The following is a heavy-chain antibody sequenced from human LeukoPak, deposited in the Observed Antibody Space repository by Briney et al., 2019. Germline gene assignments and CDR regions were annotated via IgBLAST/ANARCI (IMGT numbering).Heavy chain of an antibody. CDR2: ISYDGSNK. J-gene: IGHJ6*02. CDR3: AKDIVLRCFDWLLMDTYYYGMDV. CDR1: GFTFSSYG. D-gene: IGHD3-9*01. V-gene: IGHV3-30*18. Sequence: GRSLRLSCAASGFTFSSYGMHWVRQAPGKGLEWVAVISYDGSNKYYADSVKGRFTISRDNSKNTLYLQMNSLRAEDTAVYYCAKDIVLRCFDWLLMDTYYYGMDVWGQGTLVTVSS.